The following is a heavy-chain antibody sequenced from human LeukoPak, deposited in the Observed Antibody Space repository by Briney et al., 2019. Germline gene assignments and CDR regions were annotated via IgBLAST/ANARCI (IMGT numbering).Heavy chain of an antibody. J-gene: IGHJ4*02. V-gene: IGHV3-30*18. Sequence: GGSLRLSCAASGFTFSNYAMHWVRQAPGRGLGWVAVISYDGSDKSYADSVKGRFTISRDNSKNTLDLQMNSLRAEDTTIYYCAKEFNMVVVNTLPGLEYWGQGILVTVSS. D-gene: IGHD3-22*01. CDR2: ISYDGSDK. CDR1: GFTFSNYA. CDR3: AKEFNMVVVNTLPGLEY.